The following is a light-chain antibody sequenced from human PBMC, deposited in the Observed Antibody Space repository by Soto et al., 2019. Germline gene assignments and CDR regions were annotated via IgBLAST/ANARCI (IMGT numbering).Light chain of an antibody. CDR1: QSVRRSV. Sequence: ESVLTQSPGTLSLSPGERATLSCSASQSVRRSVLAWYQLKPGQAPRLLIYGASSMATGTQDRFSGSGSGTDVTLTIMRLEPEDFAVYYCQPYDSLPWTFGQGPKVEIK. CDR3: QPYDSLPWT. V-gene: IGKV3-20*01. J-gene: IGKJ1*01. CDR2: GAS.